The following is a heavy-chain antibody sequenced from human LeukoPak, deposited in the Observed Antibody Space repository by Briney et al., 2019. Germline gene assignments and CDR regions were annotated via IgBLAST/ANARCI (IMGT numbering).Heavy chain of an antibody. Sequence: PSETLSLTCAVYGGSLSGSFWSWIRQPPGKGLEWIGEIHHTGATNYKPSLKSRVSISLDMSKNQLSLEMRSVTAADTAVYYCARGRLDYYYMDVWGRGTTVTVSS. CDR1: GGSLSGSF. J-gene: IGHJ6*03. D-gene: IGHD3-9*01. CDR3: ARGRLDYYYMDV. V-gene: IGHV4-34*01. CDR2: IHHTGAT.